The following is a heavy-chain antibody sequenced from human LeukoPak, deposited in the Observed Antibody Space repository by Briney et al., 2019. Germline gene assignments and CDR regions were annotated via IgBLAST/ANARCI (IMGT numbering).Heavy chain of an antibody. CDR2: IYYSGST. J-gene: IGHJ3*02. CDR3: ARVVVVVPAAIVYAFDI. D-gene: IGHD2-2*01. CDR1: GGSISSGDYY. V-gene: IGHV4-30-4*01. Sequence: PSETLSLTCTVSGGSISSGDYYWSWIRQPPGKGLEWIGYIYYSGSTYYNPSLKSRVTISVDTSKNQFSLKLSSVTAADTAVYYCARVVVVVPAAIVYAFDIWGQGTMVTVSS.